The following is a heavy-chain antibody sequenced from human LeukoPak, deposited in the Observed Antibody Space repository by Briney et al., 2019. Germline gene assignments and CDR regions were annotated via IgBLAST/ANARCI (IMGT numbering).Heavy chain of an antibody. CDR2: INPSGGST. D-gene: IGHD3-22*01. V-gene: IGHV1-46*01. CDR3: ARISGYYRQIDY. J-gene: IGHJ4*02. CDR1: GYTFTSYY. Sequence: ASVKVPYKASGYTFTSYYMHWVRQAPGQGLEWMGIINPSGGSTSYAQKFQGRVTMTRDTSTSTVYMELSSLRSEDTAVYYCARISGYYRQIDYWGQGTLVTVSS.